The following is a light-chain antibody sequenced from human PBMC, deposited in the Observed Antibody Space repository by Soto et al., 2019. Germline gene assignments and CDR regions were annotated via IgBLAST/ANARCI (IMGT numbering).Light chain of an antibody. Sequence: QSALTQPASLSGSPGQSITISCTGTSSDIGSYDYVSWYQQHPGKAPNLIIYEVTDRPSGVSNCFSGSKSGNTASLTISGLQAEDEADYYCSSFTSTSTRLFGSGTKV. CDR2: EVT. CDR3: SSFTSTSTRL. V-gene: IGLV2-14*01. CDR1: SSDIGSYDY. J-gene: IGLJ1*01.